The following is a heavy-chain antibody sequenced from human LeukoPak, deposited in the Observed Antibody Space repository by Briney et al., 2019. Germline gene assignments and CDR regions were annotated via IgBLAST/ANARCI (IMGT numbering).Heavy chain of an antibody. V-gene: IGHV3-23*01. Sequence: GGSLRLSCAASGFTFSSYAMSWVRQAPGQGLEGGSAISGSGGSTYYTDSVKGRFTISRDNSKNTMYLQMNSLRAEDTAVYYCAKSPSDSGWVYYGMDVWGKGTTVTVSS. J-gene: IGHJ6*04. D-gene: IGHD6-19*01. CDR3: AKSPSDSGWVYYGMDV. CDR2: ISGSGGST. CDR1: GFTFSSYA.